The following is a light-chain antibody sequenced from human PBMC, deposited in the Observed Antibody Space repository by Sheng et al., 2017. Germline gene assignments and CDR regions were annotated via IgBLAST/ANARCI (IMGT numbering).Light chain of an antibody. CDR3: QQRADWPET. Sequence: EIVLTQSPATLSLSPGEGATLSCRASHNVRTYLAWYQQKPGQAPRLLISDASNRATGIPARFSGSGSGTDFTLIISSLEPEDSGIYHCQQRADWPETFGQGTKLEI. J-gene: IGKJ2*01. CDR2: DAS. CDR1: HNVRTY. V-gene: IGKV3-11*01.